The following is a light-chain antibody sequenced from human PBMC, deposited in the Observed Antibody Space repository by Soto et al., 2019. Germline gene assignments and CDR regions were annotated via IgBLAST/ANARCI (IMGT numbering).Light chain of an antibody. J-gene: IGLJ7*01. V-gene: IGLV1-47*01. CDR1: TSNIGTNY. CDR3: TAWDDSLSGPV. CDR2: RDY. Sequence: QSVLTQPPSASGTPGQRVTISCSGSTSNIGTNYVYWYQQLPGTAPKLLIYRDYQRPSGVPDRFSGSRSGTSASLAISGLRSEDEAVYYCTAWDDSLSGPVFGGGTQLTVL.